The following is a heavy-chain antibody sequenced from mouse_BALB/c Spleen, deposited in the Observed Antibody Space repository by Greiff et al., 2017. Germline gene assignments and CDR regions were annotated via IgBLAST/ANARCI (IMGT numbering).Heavy chain of an antibody. D-gene: IGHD2-14*01. CDR2: IWSGGST. Sequence: VQRVESGPGLVQPSQSLSLTCTVSGFSLTSYGVHWVRQSPGKGLEWLGVIWSGGSTDYNAAFISRLSISKDNSKSQVFFKMNSLQANDTAIYYCARNGRYHWYFDGWGAGTTVTVSS. CDR1: GFSLTSYG. V-gene: IGHV2-2*02. J-gene: IGHJ1*01. CDR3: ARNGRYHWYFDG.